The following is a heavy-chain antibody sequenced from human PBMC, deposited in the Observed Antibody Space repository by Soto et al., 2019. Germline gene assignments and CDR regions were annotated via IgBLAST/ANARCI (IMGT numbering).Heavy chain of an antibody. CDR1: GFTFGSYG. J-gene: IGHJ4*02. CDR2: ISYDGSEK. Sequence: PGGSLRLSCGTSGFTFGSYGLHWVRQAPGKGLEWVALISYDGSEKYYADSVKGRFTISRENSRNSVYLQMNSLRREDTAVYYCARISGSYHMDYWGPGXLVTVYS. D-gene: IGHD1-26*01. V-gene: IGHV3-30*04. CDR3: ARISGSYHMDY.